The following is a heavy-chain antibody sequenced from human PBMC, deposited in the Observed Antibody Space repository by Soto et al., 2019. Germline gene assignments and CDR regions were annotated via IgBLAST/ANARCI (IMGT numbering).Heavy chain of an antibody. V-gene: IGHV1-69*12. CDR3: AREASGYSYAPLGMDV. CDR2: IIPIFGTA. Sequence: QVQLVQSGAEVKKPGSSVKVSCKASGGTFSSYAISWVRQAPGQGLEWMGGIIPIFGTANYAQKFQGRVTITADEHTSTADMELSSLRSEDPAVYYCAREASGYSYAPLGMDVWGQGTTVTVSS. CDR1: GGTFSSYA. D-gene: IGHD5-18*01. J-gene: IGHJ6*02.